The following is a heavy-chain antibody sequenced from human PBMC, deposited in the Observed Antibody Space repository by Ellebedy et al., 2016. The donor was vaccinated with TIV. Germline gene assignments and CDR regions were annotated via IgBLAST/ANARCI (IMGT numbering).Heavy chain of an antibody. CDR2: IIPIFGTA. Sequence: SVKVSXKASGGTFSSYAISWVRQAPGQGLEWMGGIIPIFGTANYAQKFQGRVTITADKSTSTAYMELSSLRSEDTAVYYCARGLDIVVVPAAHLWFDPWGQGTLVTVSS. J-gene: IGHJ5*02. D-gene: IGHD2-2*03. V-gene: IGHV1-69*06. CDR3: ARGLDIVVVPAAHLWFDP. CDR1: GGTFSSYA.